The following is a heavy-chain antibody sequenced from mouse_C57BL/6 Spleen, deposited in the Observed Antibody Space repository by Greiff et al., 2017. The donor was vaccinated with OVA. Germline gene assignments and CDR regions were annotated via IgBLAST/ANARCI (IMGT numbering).Heavy chain of an antibody. CDR2: IHPNSGST. D-gene: IGHD1-1*01. J-gene: IGHJ4*01. Sequence: VKLQQPGAELVKPGASVKLSCKASGYTFTSYWMHWVKQRPGQGLEWIGMIHPNSGSTNYNEKFKSKATLTVVKSSSTAYMQLSSLTSEDSAVYYCARLITTVVATDAMDYWGQGTSVTVSS. CDR1: GYTFTSYW. V-gene: IGHV1-64*01. CDR3: ARLITTVVATDAMDY.